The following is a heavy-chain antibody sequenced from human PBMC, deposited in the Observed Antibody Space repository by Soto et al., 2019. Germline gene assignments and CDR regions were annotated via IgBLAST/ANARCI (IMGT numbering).Heavy chain of an antibody. CDR2: IKQDGSEK. D-gene: IGHD5-18*01. Sequence: GGSLRLSCAASGFTFCSYYMSWVRQPPGKGLEWVANIKQDGSEKYYVDSVKGRFTISRDNAKNSLYLQMNSLRAEDTAVYYCARDGYSAGFDIWGQGTMVTVSS. CDR3: ARDGYSAGFDI. V-gene: IGHV3-7*01. CDR1: GFTFCSYY. J-gene: IGHJ3*02.